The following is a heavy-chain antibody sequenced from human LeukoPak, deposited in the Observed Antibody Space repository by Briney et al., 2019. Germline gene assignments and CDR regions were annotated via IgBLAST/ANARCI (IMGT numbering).Heavy chain of an antibody. Sequence: SVKVSCKASGGTFSSYAISWVRQAPGQGLEWMGGIIPIFGTANYAQKFQGRVTITADESTSTAYVELSSLRSEDTAVYYCARDNRFGEGWFDPWGQGTLVTVSS. CDR2: IIPIFGTA. CDR3: ARDNRFGEGWFDP. D-gene: IGHD3-10*01. V-gene: IGHV1-69*13. J-gene: IGHJ5*02. CDR1: GGTFSSYA.